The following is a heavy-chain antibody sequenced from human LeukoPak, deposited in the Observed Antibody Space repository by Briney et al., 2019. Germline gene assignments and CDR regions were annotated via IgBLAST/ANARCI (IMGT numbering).Heavy chain of an antibody. D-gene: IGHD1-26*01. V-gene: IGHV4-61*01. J-gene: IGHJ5*02. CDR2: IYNGVNT. CDR3: ARSRAFNSGAFDP. Sequence: SETLSLTCTVPGASVSSASYWTWIRQPPGKGVEWIAHIYNGVNTNYNPSLKSRVTISVDTSKNQFSLRLNSVTAADTAVYYCARSRAFNSGAFDPWGQGSLVTVSS. CDR1: GASVSSASY.